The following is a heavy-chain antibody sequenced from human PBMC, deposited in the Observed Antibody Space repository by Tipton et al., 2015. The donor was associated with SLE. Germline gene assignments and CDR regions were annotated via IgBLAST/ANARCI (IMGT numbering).Heavy chain of an antibody. CDR2: VYYSGTT. CDR3: ASMFGDARTIWFHS. V-gene: IGHV4-59*08. J-gene: IGHJ5*01. Sequence: TLSLTCTVSYDSISSYFWSWVRHPPGQGLEWIGYVYYSGTTDYNPSLQSRVIISLHTSQNQFSLKLTSVTAADTAVYFCASMFGDARTIWFHSWGQGTLVTVSS. D-gene: IGHD3-10*02. CDR1: YDSISSYF.